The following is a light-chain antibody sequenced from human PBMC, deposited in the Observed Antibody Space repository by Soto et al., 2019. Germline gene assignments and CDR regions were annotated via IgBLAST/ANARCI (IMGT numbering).Light chain of an antibody. CDR2: DAS. CDR3: QQYDNLPLT. J-gene: IGKJ4*01. CDR1: QDISNY. V-gene: IGKV1-33*01. Sequence: DLQMTQSPSSLSASVADRVTITCQASQDISNYLNWYQQKPGKAPELLIYDASNLETGVPSRFSGSGPGTDFTFTISSLQPEDIATYYCQQYDNLPLTFGGGTKVEIK.